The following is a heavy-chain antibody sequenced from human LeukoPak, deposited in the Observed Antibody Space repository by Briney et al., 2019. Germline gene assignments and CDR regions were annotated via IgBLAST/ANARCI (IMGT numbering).Heavy chain of an antibody. D-gene: IGHD3-10*01. CDR2: IYYSGST. CDR3: ARHIRKSRITMVRGVDYFDY. J-gene: IGHJ4*02. Sequence: KPSETLSLTCTVSGGSISSSNYYWGWIRQPPGKGLEWVGSIYYSGSTYYNPSLKSRVTISVDTSKNQFSLKLSSVTAADTAVYYCARHIRKSRITMVRGVDYFDYWGQGTLVTVSS. CDR1: GGSISSSNYY. V-gene: IGHV4-39*01.